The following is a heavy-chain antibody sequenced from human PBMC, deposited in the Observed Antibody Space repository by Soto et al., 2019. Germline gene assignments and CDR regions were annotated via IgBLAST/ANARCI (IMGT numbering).Heavy chain of an antibody. CDR3: ARGHGYYNYLDV. Sequence: QVLLVQSGAEVKKPGASVKVSCKASGYSFTTYGIIWVRQAPGQGLEWMGRISVYNGNTNYAQKFQGRVSVTADIPMNTDYMELRSLRSDDTAIYYCARGHGYYNYLDVWGRGTTVTVSS. V-gene: IGHV1-18*01. J-gene: IGHJ6*03. CDR2: ISVYNGNT. CDR1: GYSFTTYG.